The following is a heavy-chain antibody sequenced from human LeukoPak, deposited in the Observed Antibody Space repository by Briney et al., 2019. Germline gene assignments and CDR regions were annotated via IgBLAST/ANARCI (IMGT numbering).Heavy chain of an antibody. CDR3: VGGIAAYSADFDI. J-gene: IGHJ3*02. Sequence: SETLSLTCTVSGGSISSYYWSWIRQPAGKGREWSGRIYTSGGTNYRTSLKSRVTMSVDTSKNQSCLKLSSVTAADTAVYYCVGGIAAYSADFDIWGQGTLVTVSS. CDR1: GGSISSYY. D-gene: IGHD6-13*01. V-gene: IGHV4-4*07. CDR2: IYTSGGT.